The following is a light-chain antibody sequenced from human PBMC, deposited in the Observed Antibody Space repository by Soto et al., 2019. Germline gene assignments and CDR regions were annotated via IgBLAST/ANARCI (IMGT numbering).Light chain of an antibody. Sequence: EIVLTQSPGTLSLSPGERATLSCRASQSVNNNYLAWYHQKPGQAPRLLIYGASNRASGIPDRFSGSGSGTDFTLTISRLEPEDFAVYYCQQYGSSGTFGQGTKVDIK. CDR1: QSVNNNY. CDR2: GAS. CDR3: QQYGSSGT. V-gene: IGKV3-20*01. J-gene: IGKJ1*01.